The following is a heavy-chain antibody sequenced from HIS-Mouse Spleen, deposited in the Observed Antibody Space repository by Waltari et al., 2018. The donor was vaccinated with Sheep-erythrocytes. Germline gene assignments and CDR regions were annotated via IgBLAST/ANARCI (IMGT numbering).Heavy chain of an antibody. J-gene: IGHJ3*02. V-gene: IGHV3-30-3*01. CDR1: GFTFSSYA. Sequence: QVQLVESGGGVVQPGRSLRLSCAASGFTFSSYAMHWVRQAPGKGLEWVAVISYDGSNKYYADSVKGRFTISRDNSKNTLYLQMNSLRAEDMAVYYCARGAFDIWGQGTMVTVSS. CDR2: ISYDGSNK. CDR3: ARGAFDI.